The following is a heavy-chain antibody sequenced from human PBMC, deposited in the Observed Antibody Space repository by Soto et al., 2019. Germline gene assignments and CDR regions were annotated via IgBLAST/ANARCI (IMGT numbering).Heavy chain of an antibody. CDR3: ARDDSEWLVPLYFYFDS. D-gene: IGHD5-12*01. CDR2: ISSSSSYI. V-gene: IGHV3-21*01. Sequence: GGSLRLSCAASGFTLSSYSMNWVRQAPGKGLEWVSSISSSSSYIYYADSVQGRFTISRDNAKNSLYLQVNSLRGEDTAVYYCARDDSEWLVPLYFYFDSWFQGTIFSVSS. CDR1: GFTLSSYS. J-gene: IGHJ4*02.